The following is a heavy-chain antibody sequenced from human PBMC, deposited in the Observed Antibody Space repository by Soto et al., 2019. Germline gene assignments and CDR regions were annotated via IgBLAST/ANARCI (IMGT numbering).Heavy chain of an antibody. V-gene: IGHV4-30-2*01. CDR2: IYHSGST. D-gene: IGHD3-22*01. Sequence: PSETLSLTCAVSGGSISSGGYSWSWIRQPPGKGLEWIGYIYHSGSTYYNPSLKSRVTISVDRSKNQFSLKLSSVTAADTAVYYCARGGGYYYDSSGYNRPSWFDPWGQGTLVTVSS. J-gene: IGHJ5*02. CDR3: ARGGGYYYDSSGYNRPSWFDP. CDR1: GGSISSGGYS.